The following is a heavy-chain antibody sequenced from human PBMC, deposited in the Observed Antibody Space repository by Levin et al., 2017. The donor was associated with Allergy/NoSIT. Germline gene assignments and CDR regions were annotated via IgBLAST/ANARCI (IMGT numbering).Heavy chain of an antibody. D-gene: IGHD6-19*01. CDR3: ARRRRTGYSSAQFDP. V-gene: IGHV1-2*02. Sequence: ASVKVSCKASGYTFTGYYMHWVRQAPGQGLEWMGWINPNSGGTNYAQKFQGRVTMTRDTSISTAYMELSRLRSDDTAVYYCARRRRTGYSSAQFDPWGQGTLVTVSS. CDR2: INPNSGGT. J-gene: IGHJ5*02. CDR1: GYTFTGYY.